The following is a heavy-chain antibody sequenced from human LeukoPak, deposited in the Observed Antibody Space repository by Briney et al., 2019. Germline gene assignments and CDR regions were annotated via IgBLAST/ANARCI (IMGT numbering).Heavy chain of an antibody. D-gene: IGHD6-19*01. V-gene: IGHV3-30*02. CDR2: IWYDGSNK. CDR3: AKDRSSGWVFDY. J-gene: IGHJ4*02. Sequence: GGSLRLSCAASGFTFSNYGMHWVRQAPGKGLEWVAFIWYDGSNKYYADSVKGRFTISRDNSKNTVYLQMNSLRAEDTAVYYCAKDRSSGWVFDYWGQGTLVTVSS. CDR1: GFTFSNYG.